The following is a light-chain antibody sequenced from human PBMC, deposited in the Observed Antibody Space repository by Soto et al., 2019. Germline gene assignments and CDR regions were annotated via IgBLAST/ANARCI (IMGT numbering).Light chain of an antibody. CDR3: QQYNNSPPWT. V-gene: IGKV3-15*01. J-gene: IGKJ1*01. Sequence: EIVMTQSPATLSVSPGERATLSCRASQSVSSILAWYQQKPGQAPRLLIYGASTRATGIPARFSGSGSGTEFTLTISSLQSEDFAVYYCQQYNNSPPWTFGQGTKVEIK. CDR2: GAS. CDR1: QSVSSI.